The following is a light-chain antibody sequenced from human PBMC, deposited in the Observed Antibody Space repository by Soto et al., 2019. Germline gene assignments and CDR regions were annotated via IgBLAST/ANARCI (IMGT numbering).Light chain of an antibody. CDR1: QSVSSDY. Sequence: EIVLTQSPGTLSLSPGERATLSCRASQSVSSDYLAWYQQKPGQAPRLLIYGASNRAAGIPDRFSGSGSGTDFTLTISRLEPEDFAVYYCHQYGRSPMHSFGQGTKLEIK. CDR3: HQYGRSPMHS. V-gene: IGKV3-20*01. CDR2: GAS. J-gene: IGKJ2*03.